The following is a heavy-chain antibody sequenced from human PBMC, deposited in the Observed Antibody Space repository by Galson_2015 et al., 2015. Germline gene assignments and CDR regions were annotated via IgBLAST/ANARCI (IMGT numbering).Heavy chain of an antibody. CDR3: AREPFSSGHERNTPEPRDY. Sequence: SLRLSCAASGFTFSSYAMHWVRQAPGKGLEWVAVISYDGSNKYYADSVKGRFTISRDNSKNTLYLQMNSLRAEDTAVYYCAREPFSSGHERNTPEPRDYWGQGTLVTVSS. CDR2: ISYDGSNK. D-gene: IGHD5-12*01. J-gene: IGHJ4*02. CDR1: GFTFSSYA. V-gene: IGHV3-30-3*01.